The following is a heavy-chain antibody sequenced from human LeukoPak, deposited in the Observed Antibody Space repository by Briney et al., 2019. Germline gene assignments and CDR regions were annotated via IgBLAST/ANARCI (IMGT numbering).Heavy chain of an antibody. Sequence: SVKVSCKASGGTFSSYAISWVRQAPGQGLEWMGGITPIFGIANYAQKFQGRVTITADESTSTAYMELSSLTSEDTAVYYCARESAGSDMGKALDIWGQGTMVTVSS. D-gene: IGHD2-15*01. V-gene: IGHV1-69*13. CDR1: GGTFSSYA. J-gene: IGHJ3*02. CDR2: ITPIFGIA. CDR3: ARESAGSDMGKALDI.